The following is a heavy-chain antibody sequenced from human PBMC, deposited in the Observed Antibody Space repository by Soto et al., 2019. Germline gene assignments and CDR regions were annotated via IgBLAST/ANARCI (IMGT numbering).Heavy chain of an antibody. CDR3: ARDPFAASTPNWFDP. J-gene: IGHJ5*02. D-gene: IGHD3-3*01. CDR2: ISSSSSYI. Sequence: GGSLRLSCAASGFTFSSYSMNWVRQAPGKGLEWVSSISSSSSYIYYADSVKGRFTISRDNAKNSLYQQMNSLRAEDTAVYYCARDPFAASTPNWFDPWGQGTLVTVSS. CDR1: GFTFSSYS. V-gene: IGHV3-21*01.